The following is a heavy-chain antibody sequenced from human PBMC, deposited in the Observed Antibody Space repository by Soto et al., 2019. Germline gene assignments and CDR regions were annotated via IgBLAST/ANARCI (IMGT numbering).Heavy chain of an antibody. V-gene: IGHV1-18*01. CDR2: INVYNGNT. D-gene: IGHD3-10*01. Sequence: QVQLVQSGGEVKKPGASVKVSCKASGYTFTNYGISWVRQAPGQGLEWMGWINVYNGNTIYAQKVQGRVTMTTDTSTSTAYMELRSLRSDDTAVYYCARGVGSGSYYNQYNWFDPWGQGTLVTVSS. CDR3: ARGVGSGSYYNQYNWFDP. CDR1: GYTFTNYG. J-gene: IGHJ5*02.